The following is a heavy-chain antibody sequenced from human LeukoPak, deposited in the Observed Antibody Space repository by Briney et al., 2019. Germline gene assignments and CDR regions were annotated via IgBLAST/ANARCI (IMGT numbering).Heavy chain of an antibody. CDR1: GFTFIGYY. Sequence: SVKDSCKASGFTFIGYYMHWVRLAPGQGLEWMGGIIPIFGTANYAQKFQGRVTITADESTSTAYMEVSSLRSEDTAVYYCARAYSGDDFFYYWGQGILVTVSS. D-gene: IGHD5-12*01. CDR3: ARAYSGDDFFYY. V-gene: IGHV1-69*13. CDR2: IIPIFGTA. J-gene: IGHJ4*02.